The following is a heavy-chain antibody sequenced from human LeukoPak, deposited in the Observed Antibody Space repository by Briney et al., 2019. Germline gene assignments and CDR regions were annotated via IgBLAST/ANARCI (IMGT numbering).Heavy chain of an antibody. CDR1: GGSFSGYY. CDR3: ARAYYDYIWGSYRYYYYFDY. CDR2: IYYSGST. Sequence: SETLSLTCAVYGGSFSGYYWSWIRQPPGKGLEWIGYIYYSGSTNYNPSLKSRVTISVDTSKNQFSLKLSSVTAADTAVYYCARAYYDYIWGSYRYYYYFDYWGQGTLVTVSS. J-gene: IGHJ4*02. V-gene: IGHV4-59*01. D-gene: IGHD3-16*02.